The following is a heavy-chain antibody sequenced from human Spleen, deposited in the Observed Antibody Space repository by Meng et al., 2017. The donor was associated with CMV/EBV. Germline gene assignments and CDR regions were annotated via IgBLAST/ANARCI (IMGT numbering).Heavy chain of an antibody. V-gene: IGHV1-69*10. J-gene: IGHJ4*02. D-gene: IGHD3-10*01. Sequence: KASGGTFSSYAISWVRQAPGLGLEWMGGIIPILGIANYAQKFQGRVTITADKSTSTAYMELSSLRSEDTAVYYCASDLYYYGSGSLDYWGQGTLVTVSS. CDR3: ASDLYYYGSGSLDY. CDR1: GGTFSSYA. CDR2: IIPILGIA.